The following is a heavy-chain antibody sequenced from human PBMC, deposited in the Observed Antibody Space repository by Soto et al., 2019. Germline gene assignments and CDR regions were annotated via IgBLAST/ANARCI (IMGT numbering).Heavy chain of an antibody. CDR3: ARDQLTGSSSWYQDYYYYGMDV. CDR1: GYTFTSYG. Sequence: ASVKVSCKASGYTFTSYGISWLRQAPGQGLEWMGWISAYNGNTNYAQKLQGRVTMTTDTSTSTAYMELRSLRSDDTAVYYCARDQLTGSSSWYQDYYYYGMDVWGQGTTVTVSS. V-gene: IGHV1-18*04. J-gene: IGHJ6*02. CDR2: ISAYNGNT. D-gene: IGHD6-13*01.